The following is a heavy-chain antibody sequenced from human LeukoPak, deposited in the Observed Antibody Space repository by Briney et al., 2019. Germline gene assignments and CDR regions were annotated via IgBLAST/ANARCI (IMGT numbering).Heavy chain of an antibody. CDR3: VRDSFWYDGSGYSKPNIFDY. CDR2: ISAGADTT. CDR1: GGSISSGGYY. J-gene: IGHJ4*02. D-gene: IGHD3-22*01. V-gene: IGHV3-23*01. Sequence: ETLSLTCTVSGGSISSGGYYWSWIRQHPGKGLEWVSAISAGADTTYYADSVKGRFTISRDNSKNTLYLQMNTLTPEDTALYYCVRDSFWYDGSGYSKPNIFDYWGQGTLVTVSS.